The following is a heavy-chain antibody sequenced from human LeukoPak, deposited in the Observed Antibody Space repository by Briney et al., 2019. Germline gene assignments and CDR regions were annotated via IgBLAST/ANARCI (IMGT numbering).Heavy chain of an antibody. D-gene: IGHD4-23*01. CDR2: INHSGST. J-gene: IGHJ6*02. CDR1: GFTFSSYA. Sequence: GSLRLSCAASGFTFSSYAMSWIRQPPGKGLEWIGEINHSGSTNYNPSLKSRVTISVDTSKNQFSLKLSSVTAADTAVYYCAGRDYGGNSGYYYYYGMDVWGQGTTVTVSS. V-gene: IGHV4-34*08. CDR3: AGRDYGGNSGYYYYYGMDV.